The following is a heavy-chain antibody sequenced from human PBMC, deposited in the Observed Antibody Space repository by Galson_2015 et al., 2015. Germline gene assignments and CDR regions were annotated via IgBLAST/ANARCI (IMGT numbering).Heavy chain of an antibody. CDR2: INPNSGGT. CDR3: ARVGDQGGGDFRAYFDY. V-gene: IGHV1-2*06. CDR1: GYTFTGYY. D-gene: IGHD2-21*02. J-gene: IGHJ4*02. Sequence: SVKVSCKASGYTFTGYYMHWVRQAPGQGLEWMGRINPNSGGTNYAQKFQGRVTTTRDTSISTAYMELSRLRSDDTAVYYCARVGDQGGGDFRAYFDYWGQGTLVTVSS.